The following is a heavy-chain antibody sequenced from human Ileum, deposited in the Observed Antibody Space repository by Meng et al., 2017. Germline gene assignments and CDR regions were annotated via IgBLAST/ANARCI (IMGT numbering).Heavy chain of an antibody. CDR2: INPTGGAT. Sequence: QVQLVQSGAEVKKPGASVKVSCTASGYTFTNYYMHWVRQAPGQGPEWMGIINPTGGATTYAQKFQGRVTMTRDTSTSTVYMELSSLRSEDTDMYYCARVLVPSIKTPIHYWGQGTLVTVSS. J-gene: IGHJ4*02. CDR3: ARVLVPSIKTPIHY. CDR1: GYTFTNYY. D-gene: IGHD3-3*02. V-gene: IGHV1-46*01.